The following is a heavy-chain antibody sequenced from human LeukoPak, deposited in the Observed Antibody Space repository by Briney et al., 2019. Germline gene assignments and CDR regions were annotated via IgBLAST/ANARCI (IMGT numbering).Heavy chain of an antibody. CDR3: ARDVLGYCSSASCYRHFDY. CDR2: IYTCGST. V-gene: IGHV4-61*02. Sequence: PSQTLSLTCTVSGGSISSGSYYWSWIRQPAGKGLEWIGRIYTCGSTNYNPSLKSRVTISVDTSKNQFSLKLSSVTAADTAVYYCARDVLGYCSSASCYRHFDYWGQGTLVTVSS. CDR1: GGSISSGSYY. D-gene: IGHD2-2*02. J-gene: IGHJ4*02.